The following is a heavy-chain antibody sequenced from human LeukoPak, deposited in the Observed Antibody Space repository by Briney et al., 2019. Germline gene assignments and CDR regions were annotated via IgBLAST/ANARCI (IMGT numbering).Heavy chain of an antibody. J-gene: IGHJ6*03. Sequence: GGSLRLTCAASGFTFSSYEMNWVRQAPGKGLEWVSYISSSGSTIYYADSVKGRFTISRDNAKNSLYLQMNSLRAEDTAVYYCARGPYASGTYGRRGWVHYMDVWGKGTTVTISS. D-gene: IGHD3-10*01. CDR2: ISSSGSTI. V-gene: IGHV3-48*03. CDR1: GFTFSSYE. CDR3: ARGPYASGTYGRRGWVHYMDV.